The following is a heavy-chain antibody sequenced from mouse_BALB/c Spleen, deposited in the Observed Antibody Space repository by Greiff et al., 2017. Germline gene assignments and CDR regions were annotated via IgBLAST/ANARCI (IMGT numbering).Heavy chain of an antibody. D-gene: IGHD2-4*01. CDR1: GFTFSSYG. J-gene: IGHJ1*01. Sequence: EVMLVESGGGLVQPGGSLKLSCAASGFTFSSYGMSWVRQTPDKRLELVATINSNGGSTYYPDSVKGRFTISRDNAKNTLYLQMSSLKSEDTAMYYCARERDDYDWYFDVWGAGTTVTVSS. CDR3: ARERDDYDWYFDV. V-gene: IGHV5-6-3*01. CDR2: INSNGGST.